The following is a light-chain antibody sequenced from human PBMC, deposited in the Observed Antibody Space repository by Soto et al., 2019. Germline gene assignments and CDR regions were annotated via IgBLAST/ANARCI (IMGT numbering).Light chain of an antibody. CDR3: QQYGRLPLS. CDR2: GAS. V-gene: IGKV3-20*01. J-gene: IGKJ4*01. Sequence: EILLTQSPGTLSLSPGDRATLSCRASQNLTNSFLAWYQQKPGQTPRLVIYGASFRATDIPDRFSGSGSGTDFTLTISRLEPEDFAVYFCQQYGRLPLSFGGGTKVEIK. CDR1: QNLTNSF.